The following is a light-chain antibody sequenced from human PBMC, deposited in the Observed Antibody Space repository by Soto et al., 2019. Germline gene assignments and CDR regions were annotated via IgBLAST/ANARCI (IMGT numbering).Light chain of an antibody. Sequence: ERVMTQSPGTLSVSPGERATLSCRASQSVSDNLAWYQQKPGQAPRLLIYGASTRATGIPARFSGSGSGTEFTLTIRSLQSEDLAIYYCQEYSDWPTWTFGQGTKVDIK. CDR2: GAS. CDR3: QEYSDWPTWT. J-gene: IGKJ1*01. CDR1: QSVSDN. V-gene: IGKV3D-15*01.